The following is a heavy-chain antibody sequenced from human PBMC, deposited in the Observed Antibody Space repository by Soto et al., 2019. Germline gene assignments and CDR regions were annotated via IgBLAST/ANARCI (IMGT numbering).Heavy chain of an antibody. CDR1: GGSISSGGYS. D-gene: IGHD3-9*01. CDR3: ARALRMRNPSNYDILTGYYPPYYFDY. J-gene: IGHJ4*02. CDR2: IYHSGST. Sequence: PSETLSLTCAVSGGSISSGGYSWSWIRQPPGKGLEWIGYIYHSGSTYYNPSLKSRVTISVDRSKNQFSLKLSSVTAADTAVYYCARALRMRNPSNYDILTGYYPPYYFDYWGQGTLVTVSS. V-gene: IGHV4-30-2*01.